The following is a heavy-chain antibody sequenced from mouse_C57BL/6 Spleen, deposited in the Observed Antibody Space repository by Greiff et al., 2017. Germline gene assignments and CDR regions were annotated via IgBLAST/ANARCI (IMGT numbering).Heavy chain of an antibody. D-gene: IGHD2-3*01. CDR3: ARGYDGYYDYAMDY. Sequence: QVQLQQPGAELVKPGASVKMSCKASGYTFTSYWITWVKQRPGQGLEWIGDIYPGSGSTNYNEKFKSKATLTVDTSSSTAYMQLSSLTSVDSAVYYCARGYDGYYDYAMDYWGQGTSVTVSS. V-gene: IGHV1-55*01. CDR2: IYPGSGST. J-gene: IGHJ4*01. CDR1: GYTFTSYW.